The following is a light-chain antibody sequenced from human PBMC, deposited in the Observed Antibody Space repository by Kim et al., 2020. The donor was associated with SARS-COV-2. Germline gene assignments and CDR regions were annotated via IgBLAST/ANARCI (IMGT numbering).Light chain of an antibody. CDR1: QVISSW. Sequence: DIQMTQSPSSLSASVGDTVTITCRASQVISSWLAWYQQKPEKALKSLIYGASSLQSGVPSRFSGSGSGTDFTLTINSLQPEDFATYCCQQYDNYPRTFGQGTRVEIK. CDR3: QQYDNYPRT. V-gene: IGKV1D-16*01. J-gene: IGKJ5*01. CDR2: GAS.